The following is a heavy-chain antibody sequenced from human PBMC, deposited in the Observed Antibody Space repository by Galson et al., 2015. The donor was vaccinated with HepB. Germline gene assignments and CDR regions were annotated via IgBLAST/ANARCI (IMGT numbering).Heavy chain of an antibody. V-gene: IGHV3-30-3*01. Sequence: SLRLSCAASGFTFSSYAMHWVRQAPGKGLEWVAVISYDGSNKYYADSVKGRFTISRDNSKNTLYLQMNSLRAEDTAVYYCARGQVATIVKGPFDYWGQGTLVTVSP. CDR3: ARGQVATIVKGPFDY. CDR1: GFTFSSYA. J-gene: IGHJ4*02. D-gene: IGHD5-12*01. CDR2: ISYDGSNK.